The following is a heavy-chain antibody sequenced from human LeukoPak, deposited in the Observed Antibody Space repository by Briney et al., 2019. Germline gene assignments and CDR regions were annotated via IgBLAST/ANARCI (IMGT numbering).Heavy chain of an antibody. CDR1: GFTFSSCA. D-gene: IGHD3/OR15-3a*01. Sequence: PGRSLRLSCAASGFTFSSCAMYWVRQAPGKGLEWVAVISYDGSNKYYADSVKGRFTISRDNSKNTLYLQMHSLRAEDTAVYYCARAMLKDWLDYWGQGTLVTVSS. J-gene: IGHJ4*02. CDR2: ISYDGSNK. V-gene: IGHV3-30-3*01. CDR3: ARAMLKDWLDY.